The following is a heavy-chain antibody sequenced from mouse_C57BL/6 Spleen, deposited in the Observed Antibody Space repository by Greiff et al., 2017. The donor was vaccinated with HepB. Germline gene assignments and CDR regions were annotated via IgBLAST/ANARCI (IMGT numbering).Heavy chain of an antibody. D-gene: IGHD2-4*01. V-gene: IGHV1-15*01. CDR2: IDPETGGT. Sequence: QVHVKQSGAELVRPGASVTLSCKASGYTFTDYEMHWVKQTPVHGLEWIGAIDPETGGTAYNQKFKGKAILTADKSSSTAYMELRSLTSEDSAVYYCTRDDYDGWFAYWGQGTLVTVSA. J-gene: IGHJ3*01. CDR1: GYTFTDYE. CDR3: TRDDYDGWFAY.